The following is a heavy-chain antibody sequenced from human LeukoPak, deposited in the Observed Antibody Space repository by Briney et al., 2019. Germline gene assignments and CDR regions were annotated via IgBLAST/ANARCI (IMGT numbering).Heavy chain of an antibody. CDR2: IYTSGST. D-gene: IGHD6-13*01. CDR3: ARNTYSSSWDY. Sequence: PSETLSLTCTVSGGSISSGSYYWSWIRQPAGKGLEWIGRIYTSGSTNYNPSLKSRVTISVDTSKNQFSLKLSSVTAADTAVYYCARNTYSSSWDYWGQGTLVTVSS. CDR1: GGSISSGSYY. V-gene: IGHV4-61*02. J-gene: IGHJ4*02.